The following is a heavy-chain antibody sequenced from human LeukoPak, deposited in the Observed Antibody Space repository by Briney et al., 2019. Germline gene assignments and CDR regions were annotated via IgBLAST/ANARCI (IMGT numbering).Heavy chain of an antibody. V-gene: IGHV3-11*04. D-gene: IGHD3-16*02. CDR3: AKDTLRLRIWGSYREYYFEY. CDR1: GFTFSDYN. J-gene: IGHJ4*02. CDR2: ISSSGSPI. Sequence: PGGSLRLSCATSGFTFSDYNMSWIRQAPGKGLEWVSYISSSGSPIYYADSVKGRFTISRDNAKNTLYLQMNSLRAADTAVYYCAKDTLRLRIWGSYREYYFEYWGQGTLVTVSS.